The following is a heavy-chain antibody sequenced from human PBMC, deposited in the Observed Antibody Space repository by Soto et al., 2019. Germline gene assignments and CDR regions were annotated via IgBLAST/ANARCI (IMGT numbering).Heavy chain of an antibody. CDR2: ISAYNGNT. CDR1: GYTFTSYG. J-gene: IGHJ4*02. Sequence: GASVKVSCKASGYTFTSYGISWVRQAPGQGLEWMGWISAYNGNTNYAQKLQGRVTMTTDTSTSTAYMELRSLRAEDTAVYYCAREIYDDYDSSGFDRWGQGTLVTVSS. CDR3: AREIYDDYDSSGFDR. D-gene: IGHD3-22*01. V-gene: IGHV1-18*01.